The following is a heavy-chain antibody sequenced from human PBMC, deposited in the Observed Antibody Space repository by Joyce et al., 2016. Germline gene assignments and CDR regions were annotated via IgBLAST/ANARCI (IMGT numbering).Heavy chain of an antibody. J-gene: IGHJ4*02. D-gene: IGHD4-23*01. V-gene: IGHV5-10-1*03. CDR3: ARHRGGGNFVPFDY. CDR1: GYTFVNYW. CDR2: IDPNDSGT. Sequence: EDHLVQSGAEMKKPGESLRISCMVSGYTFVNYWISWVRQMPGKGLEWMGRIDPNDSGTDYRPSFQGHVTISADKSISTAYLQWSSLKASDTAIYYCARHRGGGNFVPFDYWGQGTLVTVSS.